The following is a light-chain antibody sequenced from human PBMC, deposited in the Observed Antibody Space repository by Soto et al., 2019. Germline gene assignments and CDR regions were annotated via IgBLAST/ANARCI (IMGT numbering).Light chain of an antibody. CDR3: QQSYSTPRS. Sequence: QVTQRPISLATSVRGKITIAFRSSQSISSYLNWYQQKPGKAPKLLIYAASSLQSGVPSRFSGSGSGTDFTLTISSLQPEDFATYYCQQSYSTPRSFGQGTKVDIK. CDR2: AAS. J-gene: IGKJ1*01. CDR1: QSISSY. V-gene: IGKV1-39*01.